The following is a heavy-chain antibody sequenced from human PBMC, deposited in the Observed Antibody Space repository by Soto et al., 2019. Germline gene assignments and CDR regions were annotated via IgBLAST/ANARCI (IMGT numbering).Heavy chain of an antibody. V-gene: IGHV3-30*18. Sequence: VQLVESGGGVVQPGRSLRLSCAASGFTFSSYGMHWVRQAPGKGLEWVAVISYDGSNKYYADSVKGRFTISRDNSKNTLYLQMNSLRAEDTAVYYCAKGEVFGDYWGQGTLVTVSS. J-gene: IGHJ4*02. D-gene: IGHD3-3*01. CDR3: AKGEVFGDY. CDR1: GFTFSSYG. CDR2: ISYDGSNK.